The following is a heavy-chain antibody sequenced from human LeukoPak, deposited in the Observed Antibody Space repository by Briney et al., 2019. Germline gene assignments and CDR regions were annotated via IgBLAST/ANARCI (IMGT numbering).Heavy chain of an antibody. J-gene: IGHJ6*02. V-gene: IGHV4-59*01. D-gene: IGHD2-2*01. Sequence: SETLSPTCTVSGGSISSYYWSWIRQPPGKGLEWIGYIYYSGSTNYNPSLKSRVTISVDTSKNQFSLKLSSVTAADTAVYYCARATRLTRYCSSTSCYPPSGLDVWGQGTTVTVSS. CDR3: ARATRLTRYCSSTSCYPPSGLDV. CDR2: IYYSGST. CDR1: GGSISSYY.